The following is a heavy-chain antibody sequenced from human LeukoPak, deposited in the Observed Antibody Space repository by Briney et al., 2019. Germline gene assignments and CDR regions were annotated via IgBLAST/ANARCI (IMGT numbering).Heavy chain of an antibody. CDR3: AKSNRYDSSGYYPRSYFDY. Sequence: PGGSLRLSCAASGFTFSSYAMSWVRQAPGKGLEWVSAISGSGASTYYADSVKGRFTISRDNSKNTLFLQMNSLRADDTAVYYCAKSNRYDSSGYYPRSYFDYWGQGTLVTVSS. J-gene: IGHJ4*02. D-gene: IGHD3-22*01. CDR1: GFTFSSYA. CDR2: ISGSGAST. V-gene: IGHV3-23*01.